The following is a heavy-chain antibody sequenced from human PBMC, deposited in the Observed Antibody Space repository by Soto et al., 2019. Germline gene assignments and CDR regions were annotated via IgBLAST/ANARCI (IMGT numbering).Heavy chain of an antibody. Sequence: GGSLRLSCAASGFTFSSYAMSWVRQAPGKGLEWVSAISGSGGSTYYADSVKGRFTISRDNSMNTLYLQMNSLRAEDTAVYYCANGQRFLEWAQTNPFSDYWGQGTLVTAPQ. J-gene: IGHJ4*02. CDR3: ANGQRFLEWAQTNPFSDY. D-gene: IGHD3-3*01. CDR2: ISGSGGST. V-gene: IGHV3-23*01. CDR1: GFTFSSYA.